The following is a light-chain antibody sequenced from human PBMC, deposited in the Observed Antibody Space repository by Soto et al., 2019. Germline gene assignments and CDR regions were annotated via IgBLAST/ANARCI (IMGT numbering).Light chain of an antibody. CDR2: EVT. V-gene: IGLV2-14*01. Sequence: QSVLTQPASVSGSPGQSITISCAGTRDDIGAYDYVSWYQQHPGNAPKLLVYEVTNRPSGVSDPLSGSKSGNTASLTISGLQAEDEADYYCNPYTNSTAVVFAGWPKPPVL. CDR1: RDDIGAYDY. CDR3: NPYTNSTAVV. J-gene: IGLJ3*02.